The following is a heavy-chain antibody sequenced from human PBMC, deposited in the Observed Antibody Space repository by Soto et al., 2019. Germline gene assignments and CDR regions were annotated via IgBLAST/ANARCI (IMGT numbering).Heavy chain of an antibody. V-gene: IGHV1-18*04. CDR1: GYTFTSYG. CDR3: ARARIKQFWVIVGATRDYYYGMDV. Sequence: ASVKVSCKASGYTFTSYGISWVRQAPGQGLEWMGWISAYNGNTNYAQKLQGRVTMTTDTSTSTAYMELRSLRSDDTAAYYCARARIKQFWVIVGATRDYYYGMDVWGQGTTVTVSS. CDR2: ISAYNGNT. J-gene: IGHJ6*02. D-gene: IGHD1-26*01.